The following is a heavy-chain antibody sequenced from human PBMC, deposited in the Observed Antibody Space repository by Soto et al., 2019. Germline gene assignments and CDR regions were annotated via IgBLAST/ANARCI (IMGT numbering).Heavy chain of an antibody. J-gene: IGHJ4*02. V-gene: IGHV1-18*01. CDR2: ISAYNGNT. D-gene: IGHD3-3*01. Sequence: ASVKVSCKASGYTFTSYGISWVRQAPGQGLEWMGWISAYNGNTNYAQKIQGRVTMTTDTSTSTAYMELRSLRSDDTAVYYCARDMFGVVITQFDYWGQGTLVTVSS. CDR1: GYTFTSYG. CDR3: ARDMFGVVITQFDY.